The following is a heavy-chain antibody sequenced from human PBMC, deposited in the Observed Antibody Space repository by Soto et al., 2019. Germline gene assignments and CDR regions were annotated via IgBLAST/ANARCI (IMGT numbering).Heavy chain of an antibody. CDR2: ISSSGSTI. CDR3: AGCGSSTIDC. CDR1: GFTFSSYE. J-gene: IGHJ4*02. V-gene: IGHV3-48*03. D-gene: IGHD2-2*01. Sequence: GGSLRLSCAASGFTFSSYEMNWVRQAPGKGLEWVSYISSSGSTIYYADSVEGRFTISRDNAKNSLYLQMNSLRAEDTAVYYCAGCGSSTIDCWGQGTLVTVSS.